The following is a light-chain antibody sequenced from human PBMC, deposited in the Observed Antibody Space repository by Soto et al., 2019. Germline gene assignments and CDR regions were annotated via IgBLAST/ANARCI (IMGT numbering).Light chain of an antibody. CDR2: SNN. CDR3: AAWDDSLNGLYV. V-gene: IGLV1-44*01. CDR1: SSNIGSNT. Sequence: QSVLTQPPSASGTPGQRVTISCSGSSSNIGSNTANWYQQLPGTAPKLLIYSNNQRPSGVPDRFSGSKSGTSASLAISGLQSEDEADCYCAAWDDSLNGLYVFGTGTKLTVL. J-gene: IGLJ1*01.